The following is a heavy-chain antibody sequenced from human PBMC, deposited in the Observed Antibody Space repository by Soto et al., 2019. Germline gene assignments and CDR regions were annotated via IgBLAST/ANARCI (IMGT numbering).Heavy chain of an antibody. J-gene: IGHJ4*02. Sequence: PSETLSLTCTVSGGSISSYYWSWIRQPPGKGLEWIGYIYYSGSTNYNPSLKSRVTISVDTSKNQFSLKLSSVTAADTAVYYCASTSRYSSSWHKIDYWGQGTLVTVSS. CDR3: ASTSRYSSSWHKIDY. D-gene: IGHD6-13*01. CDR1: GGSISSYY. CDR2: IYYSGST. V-gene: IGHV4-59*01.